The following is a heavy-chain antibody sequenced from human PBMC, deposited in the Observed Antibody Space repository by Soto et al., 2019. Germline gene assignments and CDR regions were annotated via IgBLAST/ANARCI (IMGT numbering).Heavy chain of an antibody. Sequence: ASVKVSCKASGYNFTSHYMHWVRQAPGQGLESMGIIYPRGGTTIYAQKFQGRVTMTRDTSTHTFYMELSSLRSEDSAIYYCATSVNSAMAFDYWGQGTLVTVSS. CDR1: GYNFTSHY. V-gene: IGHV1-46*01. J-gene: IGHJ4*02. CDR2: IYPRGGTT. CDR3: ATSVNSAMAFDY. D-gene: IGHD5-18*01.